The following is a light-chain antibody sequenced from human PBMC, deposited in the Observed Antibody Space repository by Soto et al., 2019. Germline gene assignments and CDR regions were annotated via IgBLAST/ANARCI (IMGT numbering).Light chain of an antibody. J-gene: IGLJ1*01. Sequence: QSVLTHPASVSGSPGQSITISCTGTSSDVGGYNYVSWYRQHPGKAPKLMIYEVRNRPSGVSNRFSGSKSGNTASLTISGLQAEDEADYYCSSYTRSSTLIFGIGTKVTV. CDR3: SSYTRSSTLI. CDR1: SSDVGGYNY. V-gene: IGLV2-14*01. CDR2: EVR.